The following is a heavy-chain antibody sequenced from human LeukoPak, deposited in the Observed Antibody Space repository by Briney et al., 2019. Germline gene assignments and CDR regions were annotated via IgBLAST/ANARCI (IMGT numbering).Heavy chain of an antibody. V-gene: IGHV3-21*01. D-gene: IGHD2-8*01. Sequence: GGSLRLSCAASGFTFSSYSMNWVRQAPGKGLEWVSSISSSSSYIYYADSVKGRFTISRDNAKNSLYLQMNSLRAEDTAVYYCARDPTYCTNGVCYTVYYYGMDVWGQGTTVTASS. CDR1: GFTFSSYS. J-gene: IGHJ6*02. CDR2: ISSSSSYI. CDR3: ARDPTYCTNGVCYTVYYYGMDV.